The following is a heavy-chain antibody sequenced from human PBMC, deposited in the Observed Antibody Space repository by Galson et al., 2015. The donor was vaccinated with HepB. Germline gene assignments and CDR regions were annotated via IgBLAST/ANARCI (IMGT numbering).Heavy chain of an antibody. CDR3: ATDPGYRFGMDV. CDR1: GFTFSTHA. CDR2: IGGSDGAT. D-gene: IGHD1-1*01. V-gene: IGHV3-23*01. J-gene: IGHJ6*02. Sequence: SLRLSCAASGFTFSTHAMSWVRQAPGQGLEWVSVIGGSDGATYYADSVKGRFTISRDNPKNTLYLQINSLRAEDTAVYYCATDPGYRFGMDVWGQGTTVTVSS.